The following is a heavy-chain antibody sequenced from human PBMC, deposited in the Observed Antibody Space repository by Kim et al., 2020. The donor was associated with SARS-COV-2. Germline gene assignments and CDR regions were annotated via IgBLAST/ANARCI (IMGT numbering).Heavy chain of an antibody. Sequence: GGSLRLSCAASGFTFSSYGMHWVRQAPGKGLEWVAVISYDGSNKYYADSVKGRFTISRDNSKNTLYLQMNSLRAEDTAVYYCARDGVDYYAFSSFDYWG. D-gene: IGHD3-10*01. CDR3: ARDGVDYYAFSSFDY. CDR2: ISYDGSNK. J-gene: IGHJ4*01. V-gene: IGHV3-33*05. CDR1: GFTFSSYG.